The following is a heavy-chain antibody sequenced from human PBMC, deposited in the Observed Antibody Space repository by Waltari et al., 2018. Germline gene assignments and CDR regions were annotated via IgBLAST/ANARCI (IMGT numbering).Heavy chain of an antibody. CDR1: GGSINNYY. D-gene: IGHD3-10*01. V-gene: IGHV4-59*01. CDR2: VHYGGST. CDR3: ARGTAYYRPADVFEF. J-gene: IGHJ3*01. Sequence: QVHLHESGPGLVRPSETLSLTCGVSGGSINNYYWNWIRQTPGKGLEWIGYVHYGGSTDYNPSLKGRVTMSLDTSRNQFSLRLQSVTAADTAVYYCARGTAYYRPADVFEFRGQGTTVIVSS.